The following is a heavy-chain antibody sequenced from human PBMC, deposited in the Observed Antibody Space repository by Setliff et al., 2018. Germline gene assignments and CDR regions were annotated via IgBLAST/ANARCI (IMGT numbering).Heavy chain of an antibody. J-gene: IGHJ4*03. CDR1: GFTFSGYS. Sequence: PGGSLRLSCAASGFTFSGYSMNWVRQAPGKGLEWVSYISGSSHIISYADSVKGRFTISRDNVKNSLFLQMNSLRAEDTAVYYCARDNNYYDRSGYYSGHDVWGQGILVTVSS. CDR3: ARDNNYYDRSGYYSGHDV. CDR2: ISGSSHII. V-gene: IGHV3-48*01. D-gene: IGHD3-22*01.